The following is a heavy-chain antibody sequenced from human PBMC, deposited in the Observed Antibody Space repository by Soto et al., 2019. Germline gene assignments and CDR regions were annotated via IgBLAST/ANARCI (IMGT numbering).Heavy chain of an antibody. CDR1: GFTFSSYG. V-gene: IGHV3-30*18. Sequence: HVQLVESGGGVVQPGRSLRLSCAASGFTFSSYGMHWVRQAPGKGLEWVAVISYDGSNKYYADSVKGRFTISRDNSKNTLYLQMNSLRAEDTAVYYCAKEMGYSGYVTFDYWGQGTLVTVSS. J-gene: IGHJ4*02. CDR3: AKEMGYSGYVTFDY. CDR2: ISYDGSNK. D-gene: IGHD5-12*01.